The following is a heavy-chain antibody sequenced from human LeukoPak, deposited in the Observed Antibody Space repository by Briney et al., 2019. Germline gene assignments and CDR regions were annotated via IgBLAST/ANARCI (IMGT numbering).Heavy chain of an antibody. CDR3: ARDKWELLQLDY. D-gene: IGHD1-26*01. V-gene: IGHV1-8*01. Sequence: ASVKVSCKASGYTFTSYDINWVRQATGQGLEWMGWMNPNSGNTGYAQKLQGRVTMTRNTSISTAYMELSSLRSEDTAVYYCARDKWELLQLDYWGQGTLVTVSS. J-gene: IGHJ4*02. CDR1: GYTFTSYD. CDR2: MNPNSGNT.